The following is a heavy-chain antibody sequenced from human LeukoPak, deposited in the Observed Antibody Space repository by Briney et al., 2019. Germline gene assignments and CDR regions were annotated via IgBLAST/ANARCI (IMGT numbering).Heavy chain of an antibody. V-gene: IGHV3-7*01. D-gene: IGHD1-1*01. CDR2: INEDGRDK. CDR3: ARGRGTPDY. Sequence: GGSLRLSCAASGFTFSSYWMSWVRQAPGKGLEWVANINEDGRDKYYVDSVKGRFTISRYNAGNSLFLQMDRLRAEDTAVYYCARGRGTPDYWGQGTLVSVSS. CDR1: GFTFSSYW. J-gene: IGHJ4*02.